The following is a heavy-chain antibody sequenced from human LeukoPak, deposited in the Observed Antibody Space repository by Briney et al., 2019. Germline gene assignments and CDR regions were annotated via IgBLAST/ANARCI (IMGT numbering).Heavy chain of an antibody. CDR1: GYTLTELS. D-gene: IGHD3-10*01. V-gene: IGHV1-24*01. CDR3: ATASFYYGSVNFDY. Sequence: ASVKVSCKVSGYTLTELSMHGVRQAPGKGLEWMGGFDPEDGETIYAQKFQGRVTMTEDTSTDTAYMELSSLRSEDTAVYYCATASFYYGSVNFDYWGQGTLVTVSS. J-gene: IGHJ4*02. CDR2: FDPEDGET.